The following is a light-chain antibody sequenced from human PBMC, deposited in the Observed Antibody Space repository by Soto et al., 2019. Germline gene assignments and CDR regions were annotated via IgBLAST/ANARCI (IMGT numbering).Light chain of an antibody. CDR3: QQYGNSPLT. Sequence: EIVLTQCPGTVSLSPGERATLSCRASQSVNGNYLGWYQQKPGQAPRLLIHGTSSRATGIPDRFSGSGSGTHFTLTISRLEPEDFAVYFCQQYGNSPLTFGGGTKVEIK. J-gene: IGKJ4*01. CDR2: GTS. V-gene: IGKV3-20*01. CDR1: QSVNGNY.